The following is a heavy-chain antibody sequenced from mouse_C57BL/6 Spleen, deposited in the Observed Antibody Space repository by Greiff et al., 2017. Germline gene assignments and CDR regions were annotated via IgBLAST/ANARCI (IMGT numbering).Heavy chain of an antibody. V-gene: IGHV1-64*01. Sequence: VQLQQPGAELVKPGASVKLSCTASGYTFTSYWMHWVQQRPGQGLEWIGMIHPSSGSTKYNAKFKSKATQTVDKSSSTAYMQLSRLTSEDSAVYYCARGALTGAYAMDYWGQGTRGT. CDR3: ARGALTGAYAMDY. CDR2: IHPSSGST. D-gene: IGHD4-1*01. CDR1: GYTFTSYW. J-gene: IGHJ4*01.